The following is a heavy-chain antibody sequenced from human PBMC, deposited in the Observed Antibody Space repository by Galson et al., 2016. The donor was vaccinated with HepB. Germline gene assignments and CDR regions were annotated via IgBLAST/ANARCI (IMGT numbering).Heavy chain of an antibody. D-gene: IGHD5-24*01. V-gene: IGHV3-74*01. Sequence: SLRLSCAASGFTFSSYAMSWVRQAPGKGLVWVSRIRGNGGAPSYADSVRGRFTISRDNAKNTLYLQMNSLRVEDTAVYYCARDHGCYNSMDYWGQGTLVTVSS. CDR2: IRGNGGAP. CDR1: GFTFSSYA. J-gene: IGHJ4*02. CDR3: ARDHGCYNSMDY.